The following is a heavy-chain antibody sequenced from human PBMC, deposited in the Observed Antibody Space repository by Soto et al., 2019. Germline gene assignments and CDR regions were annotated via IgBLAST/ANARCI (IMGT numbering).Heavy chain of an antibody. V-gene: IGHV1-69*02. Sequence: QVQLVQSGAEVKKPGSSVQVSCKASGGTFSSYTIRWVRQAPGQGLEWMGRIIPILGIANYAQKFQGRVTITADKSTSTAYMELSSLRSEDTAVYYCARGNLGYCSSTSCPVDAFDIWGQGTMVTVSS. CDR2: IIPILGIA. D-gene: IGHD2-2*01. CDR1: GGTFSSYT. CDR3: ARGNLGYCSSTSCPVDAFDI. J-gene: IGHJ3*02.